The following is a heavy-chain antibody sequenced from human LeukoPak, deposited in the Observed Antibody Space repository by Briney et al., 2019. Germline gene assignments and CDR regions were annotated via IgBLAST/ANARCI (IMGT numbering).Heavy chain of an antibody. Sequence: PGGSLRLSCAASGFTLSSYAMSWVRQAPGEGLEWVSAISGSGGSTYYADSVKGRFTISRDNSKNTLYLQMNSLRAEDTAVYYCAKVSSYYYYYGMDVWGQGTTVTVSS. V-gene: IGHV3-23*01. CDR1: GFTLSSYA. CDR3: AKVSSYYYYYGMDV. J-gene: IGHJ6*02. D-gene: IGHD2-2*01. CDR2: ISGSGGST.